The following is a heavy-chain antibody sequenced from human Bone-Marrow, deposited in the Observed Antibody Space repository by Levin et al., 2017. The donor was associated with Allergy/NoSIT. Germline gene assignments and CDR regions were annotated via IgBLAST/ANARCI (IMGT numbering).Heavy chain of an antibody. CDR2: INPNSGGT. Sequence: PVASVKVSCKASGYTFTGYYMHWVRQAPGQGLEWMGWINPNSGGTNYAQKFQGRVTMTRDTSISTAYMELSRLRSDDTAVYYCARAMQYSSSWYYWGQGTLVTVSS. CDR1: GYTFTGYY. CDR3: ARAMQYSSSWYY. V-gene: IGHV1-2*02. D-gene: IGHD6-13*01. J-gene: IGHJ4*02.